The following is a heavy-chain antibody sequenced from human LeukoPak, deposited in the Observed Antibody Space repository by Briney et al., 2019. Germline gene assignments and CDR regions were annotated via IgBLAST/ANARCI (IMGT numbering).Heavy chain of an antibody. J-gene: IGHJ4*02. CDR2: ISNNGGYT. V-gene: IGHV3-23*01. CDR3: AKQLGYCSDGSCYFPY. Sequence: ETLSLTCAVYGGSFSGYYWSWVRQAPGKGLEWVSAISNNGGYTYYADSVQGRFTISRDNSKSTPCLQMNSLRAEDTAVYYCAKQLGYCSDGSCYFPYWGQGTLVTVSS. CDR1: GGSFSGYY. D-gene: IGHD2-15*01.